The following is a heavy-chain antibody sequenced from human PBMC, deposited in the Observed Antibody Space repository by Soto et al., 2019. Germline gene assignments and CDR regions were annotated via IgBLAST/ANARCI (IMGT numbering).Heavy chain of an antibody. J-gene: IGHJ4*02. Sequence: GGSLRLSCAASGFTFSSYAMHWVRQAPGKGLEWVAVISYDGSNKYYADSVKGRFTISRDNSKNTLYLQMNSLRAEDTAVYYCARDVNYYDSSGYYFAYWGQGTLVTVSS. CDR2: ISYDGSNK. D-gene: IGHD3-22*01. CDR1: GFTFSSYA. CDR3: ARDVNYYDSSGYYFAY. V-gene: IGHV3-30-3*01.